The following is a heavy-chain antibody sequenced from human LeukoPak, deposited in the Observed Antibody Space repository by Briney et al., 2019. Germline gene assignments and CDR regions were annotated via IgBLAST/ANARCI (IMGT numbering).Heavy chain of an antibody. CDR2: IYYSGST. Sequence: SETLSLTCTVSGGSISSSSYYWGWIRQPPGKGLEWIGSIYYSGSTYYNPSLKSRVTISVETSKNQFSLKLSSVTAADTAVYYCARDSGDTRSLSFDIWGQGTMVTVSS. CDR3: ARDSGDTRSLSFDI. D-gene: IGHD3-10*01. V-gene: IGHV4-39*07. CDR1: GGSISSSSYY. J-gene: IGHJ3*02.